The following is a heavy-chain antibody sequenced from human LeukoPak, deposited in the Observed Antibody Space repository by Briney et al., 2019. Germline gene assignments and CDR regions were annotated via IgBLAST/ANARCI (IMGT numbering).Heavy chain of an antibody. CDR2: ITWNSGSV. J-gene: IGHJ4*02. CDR1: GFTFHDYA. D-gene: IGHD6-19*01. CDR3: ARGSSGWFDY. Sequence: GGSLRLSCAASGFTFHDYAMHWVRQVPGKGLEWVSGITWNSGSVLYADSVRGRFTISRDNAKNSLYLQMNSLRAEDTAVYYCARGSSGWFDYWGQGTLVTVSS. V-gene: IGHV3-9*01.